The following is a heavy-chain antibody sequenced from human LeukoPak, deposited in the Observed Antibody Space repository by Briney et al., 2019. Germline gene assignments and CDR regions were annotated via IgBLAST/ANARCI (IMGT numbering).Heavy chain of an antibody. V-gene: IGHV1-18*04. CDR3: ARIYSSSWSDY. CDR2: ISPYNGNT. J-gene: IGHJ4*02. D-gene: IGHD6-13*01. Sequence: ASVKVSCKASGYSFTSYGIGWVRQAPGQGLEWMGWISPYNGNTRYAQKFQGRVAMTTDTSTTTAYMELRSLRSDDTAVYYCARIYSSSWSDYWGQGTLVTVSS. CDR1: GYSFTSYG.